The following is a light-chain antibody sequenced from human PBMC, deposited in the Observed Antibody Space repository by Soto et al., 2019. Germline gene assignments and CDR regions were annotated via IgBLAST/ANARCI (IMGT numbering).Light chain of an antibody. CDR1: SSDVWTYNL. V-gene: IGLV2-23*01. J-gene: IGLJ2*01. Sequence: QSALTQPASVSGSPGQSITISCTGTSSDVWTYNLVSWYQQHPGKAPKLMIYEANKRPSGVSNRFSGSKSGNTASLTISGLQAEDEADYYCCSYAGSSTLVFGGGTKLTVL. CDR2: EAN. CDR3: CSYAGSSTLV.